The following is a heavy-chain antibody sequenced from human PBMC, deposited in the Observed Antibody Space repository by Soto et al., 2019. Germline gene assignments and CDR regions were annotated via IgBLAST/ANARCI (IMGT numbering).Heavy chain of an antibody. CDR2: IIPILGIA. J-gene: IGHJ4*02. V-gene: IGHV1-69*02. CDR3: ARTVPAARSELGMES. D-gene: IGHD2-2*01. CDR1: GGTFSSYT. Sequence: QVQLVQSGAEVKKPGSSVKVSCKASGGTFSSYTISWVRQAPGQGLEWMGRIIPILGIANDAQKFQGRVTNTEDKSTSTAYMELSSLRSEDTAVYYCARTVPAARSELGMESWGQGTLVTVSS.